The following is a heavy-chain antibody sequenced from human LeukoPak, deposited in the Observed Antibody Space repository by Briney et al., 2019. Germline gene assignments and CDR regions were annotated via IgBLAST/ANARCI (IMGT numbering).Heavy chain of an antibody. D-gene: IGHD3-3*01. CDR2: IYWNDDK. CDR1: GFSLSPSGGG. V-gene: IGHV2-5*01. J-gene: IGHJ4*02. CDR3: AHSYDYWNRRYYFDY. Sequence: SGTTLVKLTQTLSLTCTFAGFSLSPSGGGVGWIRQPPGKALQWLALIYWNDDKRYSPSLENRLTITKDTSKNQVVLTMTNMDPDDTATYYCAHSYDYWNRRYYFDYWGQGTLVTVSS.